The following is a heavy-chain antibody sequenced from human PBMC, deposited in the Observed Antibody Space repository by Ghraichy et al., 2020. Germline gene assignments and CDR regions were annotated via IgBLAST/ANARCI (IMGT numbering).Heavy chain of an antibody. Sequence: GGSLRLSCAASGLIFSSRWMTWIRQAPGKGLEWVASIRQDGSVNHYADSVKGRFIISRDNAKNSLYLRAEDTAVYYCATLSGDVSTFDYWGQGTLVTVSS. J-gene: IGHJ4*02. CDR3: ATLSGDVSTFDY. V-gene: IGHV3-7*03. D-gene: IGHD5/OR15-5a*01. CDR2: IRQDGSVN. CDR1: GLIFSSRW.